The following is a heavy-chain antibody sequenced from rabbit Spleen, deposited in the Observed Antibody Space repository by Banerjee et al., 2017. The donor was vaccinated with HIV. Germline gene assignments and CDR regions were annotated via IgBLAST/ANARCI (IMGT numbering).Heavy chain of an antibody. CDR3: ARDLVAVIGWNFNL. CDR1: GFSFNTSYY. CDR2: IYVGSDSGST. V-gene: IGHV1S40*01. J-gene: IGHJ4*01. D-gene: IGHD1-1*01. Sequence: QSLEESGGDLVKPGASLTLTCTASGFSFNTSYYMCWVRQAPGKGLEWIGCIYVGSDSGSTWYASWAKGRFTISKTSSTTVTLQMTSLTVADTATYVCARDLVAVIGWNFNLWGPGTLVTVS.